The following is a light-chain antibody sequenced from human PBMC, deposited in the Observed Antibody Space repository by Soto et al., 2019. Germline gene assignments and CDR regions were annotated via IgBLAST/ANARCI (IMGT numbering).Light chain of an antibody. CDR2: EAG. V-gene: IGLV2-18*01. CDR3: SLYTSENTYV. Sequence: HSVLTQPRSVSGSPGQSVTISCTGTSTDFVSYNRVSWYQQPPGTAPKLIIYEAGNRPSGVPDRFSGSKSGNTASLTISGLQAADEADYYCSLYTSENTYVFGTGTKVTVL. CDR1: STDFVSYNR. J-gene: IGLJ1*01.